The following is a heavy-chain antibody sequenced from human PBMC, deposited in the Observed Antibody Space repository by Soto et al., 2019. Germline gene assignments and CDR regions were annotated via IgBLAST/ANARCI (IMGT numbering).Heavy chain of an antibody. Sequence: SGPTLVNPTQTLTLACTFSGFSLSTSGVGVGWIRQPPGKALEWLALIYWNDDKRYSPSLKSRLTITKDTSKNQVVLTMTNMDPVDTATYYCAHRRWTGHVDPWGQGTLVTSPQ. CDR2: IYWNDDK. J-gene: IGHJ5*02. V-gene: IGHV2-5*01. CDR1: GFSLSTSGVG. CDR3: AHRRWTGHVDP.